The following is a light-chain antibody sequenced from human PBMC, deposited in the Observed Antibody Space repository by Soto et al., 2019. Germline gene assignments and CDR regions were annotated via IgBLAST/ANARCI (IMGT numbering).Light chain of an antibody. J-gene: IGLJ1*01. CDR2: TNT. V-gene: IGLV1-40*01. CDR1: YSNIGAGFD. Sequence: QSVLTQPPSVSGAPGQRVTISCTGSYSNIGAGFDVHWYQQLPGTAPKLLIYTNTNRPSGVPDRFSGSKSGTSASLAITGLQAEDEADYYCQSTDSSLSGSPYVFGTGTKLTVL. CDR3: QSTDSSLSGSPYV.